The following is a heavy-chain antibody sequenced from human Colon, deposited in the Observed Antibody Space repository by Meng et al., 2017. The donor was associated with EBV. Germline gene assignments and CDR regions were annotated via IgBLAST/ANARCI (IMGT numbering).Heavy chain of an antibody. J-gene: IGHJ4*02. D-gene: IGHD2-21*02. Sequence: VRLRVPVPGRVKPSGALSRTCAVYDGSISSRNWWSWVRQPPGKGLEWIGEIYHSGSTNYNPSLKSRVTISVDESKNQFSLRLSSVTAADTAVYYCARVGAYCGGDCYHPRWGQGTLVTVSS. CDR1: DGSISSRNW. CDR3: ARVGAYCGGDCYHPR. V-gene: IGHV4-4*02. CDR2: IYHSGST.